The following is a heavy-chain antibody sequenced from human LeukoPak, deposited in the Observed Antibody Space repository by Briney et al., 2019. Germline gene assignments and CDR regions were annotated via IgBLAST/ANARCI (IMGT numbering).Heavy chain of an antibody. CDR2: IYYSGST. CDR3: ARDRDDSSGYPDF. CDR1: GGSISSSSYY. J-gene: IGHJ4*02. D-gene: IGHD3-22*01. V-gene: IGHV4-39*07. Sequence: KASETLSLTCTVSGGSISSSSYYWGWIRQPPGKGLEWIGSIYYSGSTYYNPSLKSRVTISVDTSKNQFSLKLSSVTAADTAVYYCARDRDDSSGYPDFWGQGTLVTVSS.